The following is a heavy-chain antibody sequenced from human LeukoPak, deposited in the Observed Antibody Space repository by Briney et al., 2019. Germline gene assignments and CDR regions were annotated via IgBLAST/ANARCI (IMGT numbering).Heavy chain of an antibody. J-gene: IGHJ4*02. D-gene: IGHD6-6*01. V-gene: IGHV1-69*05. CDR1: GGTFSSYA. CDR2: IIPIFGTA. CDR3: ARDGRGIAARPGYFDY. Sequence: SVKVSCKASGGTFSSYAISWVRQAPGQGLEWMGGIIPIFGTANYAQKFQGRVTMTRDTSTSTVYMELSSLRSEDTAVYYCARDGRGIAARPGYFDYWGQGTLVTVSS.